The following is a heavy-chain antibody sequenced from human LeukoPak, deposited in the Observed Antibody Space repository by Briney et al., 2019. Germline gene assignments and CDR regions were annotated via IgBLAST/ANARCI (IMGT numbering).Heavy chain of an antibody. CDR1: GGTFSSYA. J-gene: IGHJ6*03. CDR3: ATMYYYDSSGYRWEYYYYYYMDV. CDR2: IIPTFGTA. V-gene: IGHV1-69*01. D-gene: IGHD3-22*01. Sequence: ASVKVSCKASGGTFSSYAISWVRQAPGQGLEWMGGIIPTFGTANYAQKFQGRVTITADESTSTAYMELSSLRSEDTAVYYCATMYYYDSSGYRWEYYYYYYMDVWGKGTTVTISS.